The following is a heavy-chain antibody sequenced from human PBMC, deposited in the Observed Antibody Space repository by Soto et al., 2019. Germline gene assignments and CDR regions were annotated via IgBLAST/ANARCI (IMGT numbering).Heavy chain of an antibody. CDR3: ARVMTTVTTPDAFDI. CDR2: INAGNGNT. J-gene: IGHJ3*02. Sequence: ASVKVSCKASGYTFTSYAMHWVRQAPGQRLEWMGWINAGNGNTKYSQKFQGRVTITRDTSASTAYMELSSLRSEDTAVYYCARVMTTVTTPDAFDIWGQGTMVTVSS. D-gene: IGHD4-4*01. V-gene: IGHV1-3*01. CDR1: GYTFTSYA.